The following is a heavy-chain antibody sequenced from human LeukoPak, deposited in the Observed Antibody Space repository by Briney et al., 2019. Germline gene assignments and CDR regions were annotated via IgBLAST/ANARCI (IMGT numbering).Heavy chain of an antibody. Sequence: PGGSLRLSCAASGFTFSSYSMNWVRQAPGKGLEWVSYISSSSSTIYYADSVKGRFTISRDNSKNTLYLQMNSLRAEDTAVYYCAKPSSRYYYYYMDVWGKGTTVTVSS. J-gene: IGHJ6*03. V-gene: IGHV3-48*01. D-gene: IGHD2-15*01. CDR1: GFTFSSYS. CDR2: ISSSSSTI. CDR3: AKPSSRYYYYYMDV.